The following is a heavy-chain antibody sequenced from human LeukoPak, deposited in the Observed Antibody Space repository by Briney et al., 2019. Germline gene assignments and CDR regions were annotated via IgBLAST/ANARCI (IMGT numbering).Heavy chain of an antibody. CDR1: GGSISSSSYF. CDR3: ARQDYGDYVNFDY. Sequence: SSETLSLTCTVSGGSISSSSYFCGWIRQPPGKGLEWIGSIYYSGSTYYNPSLKSRVTISVDTSKNQFSLKLSSVTAADTAVYYCARQDYGDYVNFDYWGQGTLVTVSS. V-gene: IGHV4-39*01. CDR2: IYYSGST. J-gene: IGHJ4*02. D-gene: IGHD4-17*01.